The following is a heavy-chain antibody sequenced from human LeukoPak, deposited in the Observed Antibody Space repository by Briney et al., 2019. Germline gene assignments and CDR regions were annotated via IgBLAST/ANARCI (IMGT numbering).Heavy chain of an antibody. CDR1: GFTFDDYA. CDR3: ARDLELVYYNSTAYDY. CDR2: ITGDGSNT. D-gene: IGHD3-22*01. Sequence: GGSLRLSCAASGFTFDDYAMHWVRQAPGKGLTWVSLITGDGSNTYYAASVKGRFTISRDNSKNSLYLQMNSLRAEDTAVYYCARDLELVYYNSTAYDYWGHGTLVTVSS. V-gene: IGHV3-43*02. J-gene: IGHJ4*01.